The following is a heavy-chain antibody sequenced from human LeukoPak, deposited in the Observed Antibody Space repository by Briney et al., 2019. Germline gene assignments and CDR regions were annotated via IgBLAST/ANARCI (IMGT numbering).Heavy chain of an antibody. CDR3: ARQNTGRLDY. Sequence: ASVKVSCKASGYTFTGYYMHWVRQAPGQGLEWMGWINAKSGDTKYAQKFQARVTMTRDTSITSTYMEVSRLSSDDTAVYYCARQNTGRLDYWGQGTLVTVSS. CDR1: GYTFTGYY. D-gene: IGHD2-8*02. CDR2: INAKSGDT. J-gene: IGHJ4*02. V-gene: IGHV1-2*02.